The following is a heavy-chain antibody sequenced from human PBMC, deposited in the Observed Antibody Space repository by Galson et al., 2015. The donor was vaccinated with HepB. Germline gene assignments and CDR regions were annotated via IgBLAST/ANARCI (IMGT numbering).Heavy chain of an antibody. CDR2: INAGNGNT. D-gene: IGHD2-2*01. CDR3: ARDAFRYCSSTSCHGYAFDI. V-gene: IGHV1-3*01. Sequence: SVKVSCKASGYTFTSYAMHWVRQAPGQRLEWMGWINAGNGNTKYSQKFQGRVTITRDTSASTAYMELSSLRSEDTAVYYCARDAFRYCSSTSCHGYAFDIWGQGTMVTVSS. CDR1: GYTFTSYA. J-gene: IGHJ3*02.